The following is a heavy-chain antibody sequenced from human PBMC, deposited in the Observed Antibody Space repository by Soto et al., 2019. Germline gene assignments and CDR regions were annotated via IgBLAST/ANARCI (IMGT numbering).Heavy chain of an antibody. CDR2: IYYSGST. CDR1: GGSISSGGYY. V-gene: IGHV4-31*03. J-gene: IGHJ3*02. D-gene: IGHD4-4*01. CDR3: ADYSNYWDAFDI. Sequence: SETLSLTCTVSGGSISSGGYYWSWIRQHPGKGLEWIGYIYYSGSTYYNPSLKSRVTISVDTSKNQFSLKLSSVTAADTAVYYCADYSNYWDAFDIWGQGTMVTVSS.